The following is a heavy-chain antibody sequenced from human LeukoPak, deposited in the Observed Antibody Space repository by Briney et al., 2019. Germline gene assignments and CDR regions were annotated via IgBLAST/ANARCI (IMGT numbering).Heavy chain of an antibody. V-gene: IGHV1-46*01. J-gene: IGHJ4*02. CDR3: ARDRRITMVRGVTSQFVMPLLF. CDR2: INPSGGST. Sequence: EASVKVSCKASGYTFTSYGISWVRQAPGQGLEWMGIINPSGGSTSYAQKFQGRVTMTRDMSTSTVYMELSSLRSEDTAVYYCARDRRITMVRGVTSQFVMPLLFWGQGTLVTVSS. CDR1: GYTFTSYG. D-gene: IGHD3-10*01.